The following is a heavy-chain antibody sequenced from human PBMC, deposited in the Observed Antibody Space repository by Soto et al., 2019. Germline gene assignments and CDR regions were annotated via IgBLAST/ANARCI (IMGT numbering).Heavy chain of an antibody. D-gene: IGHD3-22*01. CDR2: FDPEDGET. Sequence: QVQLVQSGAEVKKPGASVKVSCKVSGYTLTELSMHWVRQAPGKGLEWMGGFDPEDGETIYAQKFQGRVTMTEDTSTDTAYMELSSLRSEDTAVYYCATARGYYYDSSAPGPHAFDIWGQGTMVTVSS. CDR3: ATARGYYYDSSAPGPHAFDI. V-gene: IGHV1-24*01. CDR1: GYTLTELS. J-gene: IGHJ3*02.